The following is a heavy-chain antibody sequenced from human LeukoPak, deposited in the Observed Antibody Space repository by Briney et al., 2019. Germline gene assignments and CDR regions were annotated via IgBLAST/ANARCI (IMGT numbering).Heavy chain of an antibody. V-gene: IGHV5-51*01. J-gene: IGHJ4*02. CDR1: GFTFTTDW. CDR3: ARNTYYFDSSGYYLDY. Sequence: GESLKISCKGSGFTFTTDWIGWVRQMPGKGLEWMGIIYPGDSDTRYSPSFEGQVTISADKSITTAYLQLSNLKASDTAMYYCARNTYYFDSSGYYLDYWGQGTLVIVSS. D-gene: IGHD3-22*01. CDR2: IYPGDSDT.